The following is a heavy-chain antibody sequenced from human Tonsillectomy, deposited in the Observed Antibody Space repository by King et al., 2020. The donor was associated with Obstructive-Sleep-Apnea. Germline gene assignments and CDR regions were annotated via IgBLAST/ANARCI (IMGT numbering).Heavy chain of an antibody. CDR1: GYTFIGYY. D-gene: IGHD6-13*01. CDR2: SNPNSGDT. J-gene: IGHJ4*02. CDR3: ATYSSNSI. Sequence: VQLVESGAEVKQPGASVKVSCKASGYTFIGYYIHWVRQAPEQGLEWMGWSNPNSGDTNYAQQFQGRVTMTRDTSIRTAYMELSGLRSDDTAVYYCATYSSNSIWGQGALVTVSS. V-gene: IGHV1-2*02.